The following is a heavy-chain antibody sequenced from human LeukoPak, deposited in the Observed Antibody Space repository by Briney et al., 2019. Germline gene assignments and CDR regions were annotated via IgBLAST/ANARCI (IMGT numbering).Heavy chain of an antibody. Sequence: EAPVKVSCKASTYTFTNYDINWLRQATGQRLEWMGWMNPYNGNTGYAQKFQGRVTMTRNTSINTAYMELSSLRSEDTAVYFCARGGPKCGGDCFDYWGQGTLVTVSS. D-gene: IGHD2-21*01. CDR2: MNPYNGNT. CDR1: TYTFTNYD. J-gene: IGHJ4*02. V-gene: IGHV1-8*01. CDR3: ARGGPKCGGDCFDY.